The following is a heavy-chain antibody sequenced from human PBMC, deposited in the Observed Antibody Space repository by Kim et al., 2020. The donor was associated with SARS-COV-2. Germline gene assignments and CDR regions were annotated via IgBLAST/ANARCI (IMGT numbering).Heavy chain of an antibody. CDR2: ISSSSSTI. Sequence: GGSLRLSCAASGFTFSSYSMNWVRQAPGKGLEWVSYISSSSSTIYYADSVKGRFIISRDNAKNSLYLQMNSLRAEDTAVYYCARDLIDYRHLGVLALPYGHSRGLDYWGQGTLVTVSS. CDR1: GFTFSSYS. D-gene: IGHD4-17*01. J-gene: IGHJ4*02. V-gene: IGHV3-48*01. CDR3: ARDLIDYRHLGVLALPYGHSRGLDY.